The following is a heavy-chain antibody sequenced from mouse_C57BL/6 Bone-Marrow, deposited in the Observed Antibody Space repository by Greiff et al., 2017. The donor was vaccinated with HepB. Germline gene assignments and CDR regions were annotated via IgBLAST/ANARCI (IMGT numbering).Heavy chain of an antibody. CDR1: GFTFSDYG. J-gene: IGHJ2*01. V-gene: IGHV5-17*01. D-gene: IGHD1-1*01. CDR3: ARTYGSRGNFDY. CDR2: ISSGSSTI. Sequence: EVKLMESGGGLVKPGGSLKLSCAASGFTFSDYGMHWVRQAPEKGLEWVAYISSGSSTIYYADTVKGRFTISRDNAKNTLFLQMTSLRSEDTAMYYCARTYGSRGNFDYWGQGTTLTVSS.